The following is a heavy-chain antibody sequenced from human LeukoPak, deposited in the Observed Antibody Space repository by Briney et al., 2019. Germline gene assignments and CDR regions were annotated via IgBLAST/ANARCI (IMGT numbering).Heavy chain of an antibody. Sequence: GGSLRLSCAASGFTFSSYSMNWVRQAPGKGLEWVSYISSSSSTIYYADSVKGRFTISRDNAKNSLYLQMNSLRAEDTAVYYCARDPRRHYDFWSDPGGYWGQGTLVTVSS. J-gene: IGHJ4*02. CDR3: ARDPRRHYDFWSDPGGY. V-gene: IGHV3-48*01. CDR2: ISSSSSTI. CDR1: GFTFSSYS. D-gene: IGHD3-3*01.